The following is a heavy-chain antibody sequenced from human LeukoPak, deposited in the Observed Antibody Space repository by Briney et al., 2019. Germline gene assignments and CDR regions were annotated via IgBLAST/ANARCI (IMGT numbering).Heavy chain of an antibody. D-gene: IGHD3-16*01. CDR2: ISSSSSTI. Sequence: GGSLRLSCAASGFTFSSYAMSWVRQAPGKGLEWVSSISSSSSTIYYADSVKGRFTIPRDNAKNSLSLQMNSLRDDDTAVYYCARPRSGGVIRDFDFWGQGTLVTVSS. CDR3: ARPRSGGVIRDFDF. CDR1: GFTFSSYA. V-gene: IGHV3-48*02. J-gene: IGHJ4*02.